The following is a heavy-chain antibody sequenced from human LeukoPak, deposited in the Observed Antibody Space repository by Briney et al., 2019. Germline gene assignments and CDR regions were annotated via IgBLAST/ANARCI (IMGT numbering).Heavy chain of an antibody. Sequence: GGSLRLSCAAPGFTFSSYGMHWVRQAPGKGLEWVAVIWYDGSNKYYADSVKGRFTISRDNSKNTLYLQMNSLRAEDTAVYYCARGHISAAGNFDYWGQGTLVTVSS. J-gene: IGHJ4*02. D-gene: IGHD6-13*01. CDR1: GFTFSSYG. CDR2: IWYDGSNK. CDR3: ARGHISAAGNFDY. V-gene: IGHV3-33*01.